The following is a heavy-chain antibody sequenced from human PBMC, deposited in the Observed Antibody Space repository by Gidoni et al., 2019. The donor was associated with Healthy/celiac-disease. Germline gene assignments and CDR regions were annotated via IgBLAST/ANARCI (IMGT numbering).Heavy chain of an antibody. Sequence: QVQLVASGGGVVQPGRSLRRSCAASGCTFSSYGMHWVRQAPGKGLEWVAVIWYAGSNKYYADSVKGRFTISRDNSKNTLYLQMNSLRAEDTAVYYCARHGREWLLYGEQNWFDPWGQGTLVTVSS. CDR3: ARHGREWLLYGEQNWFDP. D-gene: IGHD3-3*01. V-gene: IGHV3-33*01. CDR2: IWYAGSNK. CDR1: GCTFSSYG. J-gene: IGHJ5*02.